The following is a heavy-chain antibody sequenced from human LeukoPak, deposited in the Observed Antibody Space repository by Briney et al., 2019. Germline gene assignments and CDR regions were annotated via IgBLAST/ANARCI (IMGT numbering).Heavy chain of an antibody. V-gene: IGHV5-51*01. CDR2: IYPGDSDT. J-gene: IGHJ6*02. D-gene: IGHD4-17*01. CDR1: GYSLTSYW. Sequence: GESLKISCKGSGYSLTSYWIGWVRQMPGKGLEWMGIIYPGDSDTRYSPSFQGQVTTSADKSISTAYLQWSSLKASDTAMYYCARHLAGYGDYLGMDVWGQGTTVTVSS. CDR3: ARHLAGYGDYLGMDV.